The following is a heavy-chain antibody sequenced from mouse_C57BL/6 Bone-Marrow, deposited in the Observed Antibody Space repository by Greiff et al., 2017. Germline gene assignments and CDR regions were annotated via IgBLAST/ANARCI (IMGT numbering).Heavy chain of an antibody. CDR2: IDPNTGGT. CDR1: GYSFTSYW. D-gene: IGHD2-4*01. Sequence: VLLQQPGAELVKPGASVKLSCKASGYSFTSYWLNWVKQRPGRGLAWIGRIDPNTGGTTYNEKFRSKATLTVDKPSSTAYMQLSSLTSEDSAVDYCARGYDYDEGFAYWGQVTLVTVSA. CDR3: ARGYDYDEGFAY. J-gene: IGHJ3*01. V-gene: IGHV1-72*01.